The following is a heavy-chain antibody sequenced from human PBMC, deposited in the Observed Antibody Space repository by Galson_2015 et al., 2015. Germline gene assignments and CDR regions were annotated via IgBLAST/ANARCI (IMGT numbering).Heavy chain of an antibody. D-gene: IGHD3-9*01. CDR1: GFTFSSYW. V-gene: IGHV3-7*05. CDR3: ARESPTYDILTGYYQKGAFDI. Sequence: SLRLSCAASGFTFSSYWMSWVRQAPGKGLEWVVNIKQDGSEKYYVDSVKGRFTISRDNAKNSLYLQMNNLRAEDTAVYYCARESPTYDILTGYYQKGAFDIWGQGTMVTVSS. CDR2: IKQDGSEK. J-gene: IGHJ3*02.